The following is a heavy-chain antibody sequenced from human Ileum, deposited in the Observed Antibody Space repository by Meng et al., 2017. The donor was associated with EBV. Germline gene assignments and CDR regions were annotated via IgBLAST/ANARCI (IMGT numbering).Heavy chain of an antibody. CDR3: AMGPDYAKTGY. CDR2: ICYTDYT. CDR1: GGSISSSNYC. D-gene: IGHD4-17*01. V-gene: IGHV4-39*01. J-gene: IGHJ4*02. Sequence: LLRQGSVPGLVKPSETLSLTCSVSGGSISSSNYCWGWIRQPPGKGLEWIQSICYTDYTYYNPSLKSRVTISADKSKNQFSLRLNSLTAADTAVYYCAMGPDYAKTGYWGQGTLVTVSS.